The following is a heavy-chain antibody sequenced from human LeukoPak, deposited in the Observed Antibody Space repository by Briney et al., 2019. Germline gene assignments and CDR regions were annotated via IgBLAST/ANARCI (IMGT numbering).Heavy chain of an antibody. J-gene: IGHJ5*02. CDR2: IYPGDSDT. CDR1: GYSFTSYW. CDR3: ARHGAESSAWYEDNWFDP. D-gene: IGHD6-19*01. V-gene: IGHV5-51*01. Sequence: ESLKISCKGSGYSFTSYWIGWVRQMPGKGLEWMGIIYPGDSDTRYSPSFQGQVTISADKSISTVYLQWSSLKASDTAIYYCARHGAESSAWYEDNWFDPWGQGTLVIVSS.